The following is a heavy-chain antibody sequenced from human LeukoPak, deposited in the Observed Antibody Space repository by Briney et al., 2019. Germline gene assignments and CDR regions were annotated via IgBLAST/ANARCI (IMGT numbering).Heavy chain of an antibody. D-gene: IGHD4-23*01. J-gene: IGHJ4*02. V-gene: IGHV1-69*04. CDR3: AREEPDGRWDY. Sequence: SVKVACKAFGGSFSSEAISWVRQAPGQGLEWMGRIIPILGIANYAQKFQGRVTITADKSTSTAYMELSSLRSEDTAVYYCAREEPDGRWDYWGQGTLVTVSS. CDR1: GGSFSSEA. CDR2: IIPILGIA.